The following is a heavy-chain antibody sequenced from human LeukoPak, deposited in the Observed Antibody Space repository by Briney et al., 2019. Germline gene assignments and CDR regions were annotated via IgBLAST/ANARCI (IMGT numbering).Heavy chain of an antibody. CDR1: GDSIRGYY. Sequence: KSSETLSLTCIVSGDSIRGYYWTWIRQAPGKALEWIGHIHNNGDSAYNFSLKSRVTISMDTSKNQFSLKLSSVTAADTAVYYCARGGRRTMIVVVTPRYYFDYWGQGTLVTVSS. V-gene: IGHV4-59*01. D-gene: IGHD3-22*01. J-gene: IGHJ4*02. CDR3: ARGGRRTMIVVVTPRYYFDY. CDR2: IHNNGDS.